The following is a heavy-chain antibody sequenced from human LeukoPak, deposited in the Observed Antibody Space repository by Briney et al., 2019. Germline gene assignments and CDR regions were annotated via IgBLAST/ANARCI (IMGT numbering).Heavy chain of an antibody. CDR3: ARASWGGHWFDP. J-gene: IGHJ5*02. CDR1: GGSFSGNY. CDR2: INHSGNT. V-gene: IGHV4-34*01. D-gene: IGHD3-16*01. Sequence: PSETLSLTCAVYGGSFSGNYWSWIRQSPGKGLEWIGEINHSGNTNYNPSLKSRVTISVDTSKKQFSLKLRSVTAADTAVYYCARASWGGHWFDPWGQGTLVTVSS.